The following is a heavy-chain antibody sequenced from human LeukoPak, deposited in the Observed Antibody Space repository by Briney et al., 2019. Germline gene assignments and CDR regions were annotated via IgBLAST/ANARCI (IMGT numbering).Heavy chain of an antibody. D-gene: IGHD3-22*01. V-gene: IGHV3-33*01. CDR3: ARDFDTSGHYLFDY. Sequence: GGSRRLSCAASGFTFRYYGFHWVRQAPGKGLEWVAVMWSDGIKKFYADSVKGRFTVSRDNSKNTLYLQMNSLRAEDTAVYYCARDFDTSGHYLFDYWGQGTQITVSS. J-gene: IGHJ4*02. CDR1: GFTFRYYG. CDR2: MWSDGIKK.